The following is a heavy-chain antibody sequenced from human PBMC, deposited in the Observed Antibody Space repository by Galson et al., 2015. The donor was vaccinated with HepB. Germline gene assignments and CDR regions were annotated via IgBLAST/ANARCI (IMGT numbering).Heavy chain of an antibody. CDR2: IIPIFGTA. CDR3: ARDNSDCSGGSCYSRFDP. J-gene: IGHJ5*02. V-gene: IGHV1-69*06. D-gene: IGHD2-15*01. CDR1: GGTFSSYA. Sequence: SVKVSCKASGGTFSSYAISWVRQAPGQGLEWMGGIIPIFGTANYAQKFQGRVTITADKSTSTAYMELSSLRSEDTAVYYCARDNSDCSGGSCYSRFDPWGQGTLVTVSS.